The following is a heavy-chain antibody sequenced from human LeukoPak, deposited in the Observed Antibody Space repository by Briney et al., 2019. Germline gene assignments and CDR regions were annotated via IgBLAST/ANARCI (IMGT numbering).Heavy chain of an antibody. V-gene: IGHV3-20*04. J-gene: IGHJ3*02. CDR1: GFTFDDYG. D-gene: IGHD1-26*01. CDR2: INWSGGST. CDR3: ARVGTSYGAFDM. Sequence: PGGSLRLSCAASGFTFDDYGMSWVRQAPGKGLEWVSGINWSGGSTGYAGSVKGRFTISRDNAKNSLYLQMTSLRAEDTALFYCARVGTSYGAFDMWGQGTMVTVSS.